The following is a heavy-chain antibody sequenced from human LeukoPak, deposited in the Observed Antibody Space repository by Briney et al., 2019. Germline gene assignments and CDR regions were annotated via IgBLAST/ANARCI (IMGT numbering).Heavy chain of an antibody. CDR2: IYYSGST. V-gene: IGHV4-61*05. CDR1: GGSISTSNYY. Sequence: PSETLSLTCTVSGGSISTSNYYWGWIRQPPGKGLEWIGYIYYSGSTNYNPSLKSRVTISVDTSKNQFSLKLSSVTAADTAVYYCARVPHHRLHHGGLFGYYYYMDVWGKGTTVTISS. CDR3: ARVPHHRLHHGGLFGYYYYMDV. D-gene: IGHD3-3*01. J-gene: IGHJ6*03.